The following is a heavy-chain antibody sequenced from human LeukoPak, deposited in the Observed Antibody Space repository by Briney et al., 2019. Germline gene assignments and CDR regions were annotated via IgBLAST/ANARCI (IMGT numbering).Heavy chain of an antibody. CDR2: ISGSGDTS. J-gene: IGHJ4*02. CDR1: GLTFRSYA. CDR3: AKDFRGNRYFFDY. V-gene: IGHV3-23*01. D-gene: IGHD4-23*01. Sequence: GGSLRLSCAASGLTFRSYAVSWVRQAPGKGPELVSAISGSGDTSFYAYSVKGRFTISRDNSKNTLYLQMNSLSAEDTAVYYCAKDFRGNRYFFDYWGQGTLVTVSS.